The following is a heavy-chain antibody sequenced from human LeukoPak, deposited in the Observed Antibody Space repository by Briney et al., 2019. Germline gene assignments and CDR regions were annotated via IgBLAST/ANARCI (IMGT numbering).Heavy chain of an antibody. D-gene: IGHD6-13*01. CDR3: ARGRYSSSCPDF. V-gene: IGHV1-18*04. CDR2: ISAYNGNT. Sequence: ASVKVSCKASGYTFTNYGISWVRQAPGQGLEWMGWISAYNGNTNYAQKSQGRVTMTSDTPTSTAYMELRSLRSDDTAVYYCARGRYSSSCPDFWGRGTLVTVSS. CDR1: GYTFTNYG. J-gene: IGHJ4*02.